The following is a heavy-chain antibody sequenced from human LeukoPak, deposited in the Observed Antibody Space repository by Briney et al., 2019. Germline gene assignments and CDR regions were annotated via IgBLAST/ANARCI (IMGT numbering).Heavy chain of an antibody. D-gene: IGHD3-3*01. CDR3: ARGGDFWSGYSRGYYMDV. J-gene: IGHJ6*03. V-gene: IGHV1-24*01. Sequence: ASVKVSCKVSGYTLTELSMHWVRQAPGKGLEWVGGFDPEDGETIYAQKFQGRVTMTEDTSTDTAYMELSSLRAEDTAVYYCARGGDFWSGYSRGYYMDVWGKGTTVTVSS. CDR1: GYTLTELS. CDR2: FDPEDGET.